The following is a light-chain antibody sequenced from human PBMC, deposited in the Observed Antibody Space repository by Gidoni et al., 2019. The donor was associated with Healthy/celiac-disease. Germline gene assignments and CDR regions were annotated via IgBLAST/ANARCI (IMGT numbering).Light chain of an antibody. V-gene: IGKV3-20*01. CDR1: QSVSSSY. CDR2: GAS. J-gene: IGKJ1*01. CDR3: QQYGSSPWT. Sequence: EIVLTQSPGTLSLSPGERATLSCRASQSVSSSYLAWYQQEPGQAPRLLIYGASSGSGTDFTLTISRLEPEDFAVYYCQQYGSSPWTFGQGTKVEIK.